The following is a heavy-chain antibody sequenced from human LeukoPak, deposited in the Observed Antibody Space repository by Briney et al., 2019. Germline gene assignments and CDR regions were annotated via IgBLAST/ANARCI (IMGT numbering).Heavy chain of an antibody. CDR3: ARAPLSRGDAGVGD. D-gene: IGHD2-21*02. Sequence: ASVKVSCKASGYTFTSYGISWVRQAPGQGLEWMGWISAYNGSTNYAQKLQGRVTMTTDISTSTAYMELRSLRSDDTAVYYCARAPLSRGDAGVGDWGQGTLVTVSS. J-gene: IGHJ4*02. CDR1: GYTFTSYG. CDR2: ISAYNGST. V-gene: IGHV1-18*01.